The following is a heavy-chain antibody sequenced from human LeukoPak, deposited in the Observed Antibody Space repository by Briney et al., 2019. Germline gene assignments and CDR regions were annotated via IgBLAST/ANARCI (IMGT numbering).Heavy chain of an antibody. CDR1: GGSFSGYY. Sequence: ETLSLTCAVYGGSFSGYYWSWVRQAPGKGLEWVANIKQDGSEKYYVDSVKGRFTISRDNAKNSLYLQMNSLRAEDTAVYYCAKMAVTTWHYFDYWGQGTLVTVSS. CDR2: IKQDGSEK. D-gene: IGHD4-17*01. V-gene: IGHV3-7*01. J-gene: IGHJ4*02. CDR3: AKMAVTTWHYFDY.